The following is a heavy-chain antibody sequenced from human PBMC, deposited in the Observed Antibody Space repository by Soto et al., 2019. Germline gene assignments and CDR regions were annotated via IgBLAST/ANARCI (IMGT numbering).Heavy chain of an antibody. Sequence: QVKLVQSGAGVKKPGASVKVSCKASGYTFTGNYMHWVRQAPGQGFEWMGGINVTSGGTKYAQKLQGWVTMTRDTSIRTAYMELSRLRSDDTAVYFCARGDKLSLYPQLDYWGQGTLVTVSS. CDR2: INVTSGGT. J-gene: IGHJ4*02. CDR1: GYTFTGNY. CDR3: ARGDKLSLYPQLDY. D-gene: IGHD3-16*02. V-gene: IGHV1-2*04.